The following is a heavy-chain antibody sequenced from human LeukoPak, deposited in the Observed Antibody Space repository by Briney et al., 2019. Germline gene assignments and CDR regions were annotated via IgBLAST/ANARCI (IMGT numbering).Heavy chain of an antibody. D-gene: IGHD3-22*01. J-gene: IGHJ4*02. CDR2: IYYSGSI. CDR1: GGSISISGYY. V-gene: IGHV4-39*01. CDR3: ARLPNSSGYYIDY. Sequence: SETLSLTCTVSGGSISISGYYWGWIRQPPGKGLDWIGIIYYSGSIYYNPSLKSQVTMSVDTSKNQFSLNLSSVTAADTAVYYCARLPNSSGYYIDYWGQGTLVTVSS.